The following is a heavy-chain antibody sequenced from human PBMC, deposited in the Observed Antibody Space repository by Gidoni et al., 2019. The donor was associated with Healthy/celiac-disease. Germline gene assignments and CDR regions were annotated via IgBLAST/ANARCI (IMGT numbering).Heavy chain of an antibody. CDR1: GGSFSGYY. J-gene: IGHJ5*02. D-gene: IGHD5-18*01. CDR3: ARRGIRGYSP. V-gene: IGHV4-34*01. Sequence: QVQLQQWGAGLLTPSETLSLTCALYGGSFSGYYWSWIRQPPGKGLEWIGEINHSGSTNYNPSLKSRVTISVDTSKNQFSLKLSAVTAADTAVYYCARRGIRGYSPWGQGTLVTVSS. CDR2: INHSGST.